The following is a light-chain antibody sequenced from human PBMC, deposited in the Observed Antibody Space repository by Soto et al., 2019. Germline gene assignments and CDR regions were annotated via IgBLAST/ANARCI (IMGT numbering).Light chain of an antibody. V-gene: IGKV3-15*01. CDR3: QQNNNWPRT. CDR1: QSVNSD. CDR2: GAS. Sequence: ETVMTQSPATLSVSPGERATISCRASQSVNSDLAWYQKKPGQAPRLLIYGASTRATGIPARFSGGGSGTEFTLTISSLQSEDFAVYYCQQNNNWPRTFGQGTK. J-gene: IGKJ1*01.